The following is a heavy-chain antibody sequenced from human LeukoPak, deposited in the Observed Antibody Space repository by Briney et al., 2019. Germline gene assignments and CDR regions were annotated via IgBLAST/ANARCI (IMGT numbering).Heavy chain of an antibody. D-gene: IGHD2-8*02. CDR3: ARGGWFTGRD. J-gene: IGHJ3*01. CDR2: INHSGST. V-gene: IGHV4-34*01. Sequence: SETLSLTCAVXGGSFSGYYWSWIRQPPGKGLEWIGEINHSGSTNYNPSLKSRVTISVDTSKNQFSLKLSSVTAADTAVYYCARGGWFTGRDWGQGTMVTVSS. CDR1: GGSFSGYY.